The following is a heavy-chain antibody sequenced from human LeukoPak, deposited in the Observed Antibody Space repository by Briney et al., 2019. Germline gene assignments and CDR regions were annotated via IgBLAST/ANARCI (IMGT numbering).Heavy chain of an antibody. CDR1: GLNFIDAW. D-gene: IGHD3-10*01. CDR2: IKGKKNGRTP. J-gene: IGHJ3*02. V-gene: IGHV3-15*05. Sequence: PGGSLRLFCAASGLNFIDAWMTWVRQAPGKGLEWVGRIKGKKNGRTPDYAAPVRGRIIISKDESRNALHLQMNSLKTENTAVYYCTTEGYYYGYHSFYIWGQGTMVAVSS. CDR3: TTEGYYYGYHSFYI.